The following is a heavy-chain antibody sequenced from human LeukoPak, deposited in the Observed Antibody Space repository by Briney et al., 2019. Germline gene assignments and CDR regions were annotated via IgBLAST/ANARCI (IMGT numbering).Heavy chain of an antibody. J-gene: IGHJ5*02. V-gene: IGHV1-8*01. D-gene: IGHD3-10*01. CDR3: ATFGPGYYGSRRSVYNWFDP. Sequence: ASVKVSCKASGYTFTSYDINWVRQATGQGLEWMGWMNPNSGNTGYAQKFQGRVTMTRNTSISTASMELSSLRSEDTAVYYCATFGPGYYGSRRSVYNWFDPWGQGTLVTVSS. CDR2: MNPNSGNT. CDR1: GYTFTSYD.